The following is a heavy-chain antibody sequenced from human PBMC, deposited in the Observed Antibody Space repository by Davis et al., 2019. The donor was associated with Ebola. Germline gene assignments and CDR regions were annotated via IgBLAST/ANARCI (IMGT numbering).Heavy chain of an antibody. V-gene: IGHV3-53*01. CDR2: IYSGGST. CDR1: GFTVSSNY. Sequence: GESLKISCAASGFTVSSNYMSWVRQAPGKGLEWVSVIYSGGSTYYADSVKGRFTISRDNSKNTLYLQMNSLRAEDTAVYYCARGAARTDFDYWGQGTLVTVSS. J-gene: IGHJ4*02. D-gene: IGHD6-25*01. CDR3: ARGAARTDFDY.